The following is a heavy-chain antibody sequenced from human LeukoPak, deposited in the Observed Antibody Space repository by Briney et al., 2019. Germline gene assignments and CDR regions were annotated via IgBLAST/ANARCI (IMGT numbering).Heavy chain of an antibody. Sequence: GASVKVSCKASGDTFESLAITWVRQAPGQGVEWMGGIIPLLEETNYAQKFQGRVTITADESTNTVYMELSSLTADDTAVDYCARDGLLMARGVRNGFDPWGQGTLVTVSS. V-gene: IGHV1-69*13. CDR3: ARDGLLMARGVRNGFDP. J-gene: IGHJ5*02. D-gene: IGHD3-10*01. CDR2: IIPLLEET. CDR1: GDTFESLA.